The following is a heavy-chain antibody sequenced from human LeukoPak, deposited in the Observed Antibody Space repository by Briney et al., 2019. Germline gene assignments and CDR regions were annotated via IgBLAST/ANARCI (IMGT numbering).Heavy chain of an antibody. CDR1: GYTFTGYY. J-gene: IGHJ6*03. CDR3: ARGGTPVFYYYMDV. V-gene: IGHV1-2*02. D-gene: IGHD3-16*01. Sequence: GASVKVSCKASGYTFTGYYMHWVRQAPGQGLEWMGWINPNSGGTNYAQKFQGRVTMTRDTSISTVYMELSSLRSDDTAVDYWARGGTPVFYYYMDVWGKGTTVTVSS. CDR2: INPNSGGT.